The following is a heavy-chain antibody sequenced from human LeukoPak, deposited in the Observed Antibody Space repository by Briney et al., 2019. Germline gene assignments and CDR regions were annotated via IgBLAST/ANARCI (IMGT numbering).Heavy chain of an antibody. J-gene: IGHJ4*02. Sequence: GASVKVSCKASGYSFTNYAMNWVRQAPGQGLEWMGWINPNSGGTNYAQKFQGRVTMTRDTSITTAYMELSSLRSDDTAVYYCARDSGILWFGEQSFFDYWAQGTLVTVSS. D-gene: IGHD3-10*01. CDR1: GYSFTNYA. CDR3: ARDSGILWFGEQSFFDY. CDR2: INPNSGGT. V-gene: IGHV1-2*02.